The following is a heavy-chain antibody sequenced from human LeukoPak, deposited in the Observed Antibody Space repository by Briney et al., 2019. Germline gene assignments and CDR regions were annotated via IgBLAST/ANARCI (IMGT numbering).Heavy chain of an antibody. V-gene: IGHV3-23*01. CDR1: GGSISSYY. J-gene: IGHJ4*02. D-gene: IGHD2-2*01. Sequence: ETLSLTCTVSGGSISSYYWSWIRRPPGKGLEWVSAISGSGGSTYYADSVKGRFTISRDNSKNTLYLQMNSLRAEDTAVYYCAKYSSGGYCSSTSCHFDYWGQGTLVTVSS. CDR3: AKYSSGGYCSSTSCHFDY. CDR2: ISGSGGST.